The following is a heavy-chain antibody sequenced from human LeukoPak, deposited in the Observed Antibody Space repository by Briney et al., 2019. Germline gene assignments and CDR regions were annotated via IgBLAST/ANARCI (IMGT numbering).Heavy chain of an antibody. D-gene: IGHD2/OR15-2a*01. CDR1: VFTISSYA. CDR3: VKPEDSSTSRDSAGGY. J-gene: IGHJ4*02. Sequence: GGSLRLSCSASVFTISSYAMHWVRQAPGKGLEYGSAISSNGGSTYYADSVKGRFTISRDNSKNTLYLQMSSLRAEDTAVYYCVKPEDSSTSRDSAGGYWGQGTLVTVSS. CDR2: ISSNGGST. V-gene: IGHV3-64D*06.